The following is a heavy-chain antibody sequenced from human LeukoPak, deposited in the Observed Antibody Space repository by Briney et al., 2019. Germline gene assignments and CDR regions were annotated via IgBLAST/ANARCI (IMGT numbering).Heavy chain of an antibody. CDR1: GFTFSRYW. V-gene: IGHV3-15*01. CDR3: TTRERFDP. CDR2: IKSKTHGGTT. J-gene: IGHJ5*02. D-gene: IGHD1-26*01. Sequence: GGSLRLSCAASGFTFSRYWMAWVRQAPGKGLEWVGLIKSKTHGGTTDYAAPVKGRFTISRDDSKNTLFLQMNVLKTEDTAVYYCTTRERFDPWGQGTLVTVSS.